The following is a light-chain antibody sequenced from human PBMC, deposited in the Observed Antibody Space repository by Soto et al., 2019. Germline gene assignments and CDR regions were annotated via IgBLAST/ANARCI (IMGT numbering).Light chain of an antibody. J-gene: IGLJ2*01. CDR2: EVS. Sequence: QSALTQPASVSGSPGQSITISCTGTSSDVGSYNLVSWYQQHPGKAPKLMIYEVSKRPSGVSNRFSGSKSGNTASLTISGLQAEDEADYYCCSYVGSSSVVFGGGTKPTVL. V-gene: IGLV2-23*02. CDR1: SSDVGSYNL. CDR3: CSYVGSSSVV.